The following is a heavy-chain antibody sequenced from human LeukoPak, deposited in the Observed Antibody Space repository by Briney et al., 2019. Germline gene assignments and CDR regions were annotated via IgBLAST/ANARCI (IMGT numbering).Heavy chain of an antibody. CDR1: GFTFSSYA. J-gene: IGHJ4*02. D-gene: IGHD5-24*01. Sequence: GGSLRLSCAASGFTFSSYAMSWVRQAPGKGLEWVSAISGSGDSTYYTDSVKGRFTISRDNSKNTLYLQMNSLRAEDTAVYYCAKCPQEGRDNNYVDYWGQGTLVTVAS. CDR2: ISGSGDST. V-gene: IGHV3-23*01. CDR3: AKCPQEGRDNNYVDY.